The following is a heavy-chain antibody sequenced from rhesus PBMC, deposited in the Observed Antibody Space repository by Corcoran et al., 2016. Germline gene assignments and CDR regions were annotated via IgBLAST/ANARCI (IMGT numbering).Heavy chain of an antibody. CDR1: GFTFSSYG. CDR2: INSCGGST. V-gene: IGHV3S5*01. Sequence: EVQLVETGGGLVQPGGSLKLSCAASGFTFSSYGMSWVRQAQGKGLDWVSAINSCGGSTYYADSVKGRFTISRDNSKNTLSLQMNSLRAEDTAVYYCAKDFEVFTALDSWGQGVLVTVSS. CDR3: AKDFEVFTALDS. J-gene: IGHJ4*01. D-gene: IGHD2-27*01.